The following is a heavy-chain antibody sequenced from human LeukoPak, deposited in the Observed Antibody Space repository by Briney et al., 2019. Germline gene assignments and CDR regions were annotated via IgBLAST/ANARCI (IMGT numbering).Heavy chain of an antibody. J-gene: IGHJ5*02. Sequence: ASVKVSCKASGGTFSSYAISWVRQAPGQGLEWMGGIIPIFGTANYAQKFQGRVTITADESTSTACMELSSLRSEDTAVYYCARVHITMIVVVTRGWFDPWGQGTLVTVSS. V-gene: IGHV1-69*01. CDR3: ARVHITMIVVVTRGWFDP. CDR1: GGTFSSYA. D-gene: IGHD3-22*01. CDR2: IIPIFGTA.